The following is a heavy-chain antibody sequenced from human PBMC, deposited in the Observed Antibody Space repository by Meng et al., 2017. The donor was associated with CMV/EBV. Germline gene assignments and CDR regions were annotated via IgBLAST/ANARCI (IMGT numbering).Heavy chain of an antibody. Sequence: KVSCKGSGYIFTNYWIAWVRQMPGKGLEWMGIIYPGDSDTRYSPSFQGHVTISVDKSITTAYLQWSSLKASDTAMYYCSRHKKAPYCTSTSCFETFDWFDPWGQGTLVTVSS. CDR1: GYIFTNYW. CDR3: SRHKKAPYCTSTSCFETFDWFDP. D-gene: IGHD2-2*01. CDR2: IYPGDSDT. J-gene: IGHJ5*02. V-gene: IGHV5-51*01.